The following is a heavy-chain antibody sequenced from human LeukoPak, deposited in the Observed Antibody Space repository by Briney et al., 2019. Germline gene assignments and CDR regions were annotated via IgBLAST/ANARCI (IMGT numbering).Heavy chain of an antibody. D-gene: IGHD6-13*01. Sequence: PSETLSLTCTVSGGFISSGGYYWSWIRQSPGKGLEWIGYIYHSGSTYYNPSLKSRVTISVDTSKNQFSLKLSSVTAADTAVYYCARDAGYSSSWVVDYWGQGTLVTVSS. CDR1: GGFISSGGYY. J-gene: IGHJ4*02. CDR3: ARDAGYSSSWVVDY. V-gene: IGHV4-30-2*06. CDR2: IYHSGST.